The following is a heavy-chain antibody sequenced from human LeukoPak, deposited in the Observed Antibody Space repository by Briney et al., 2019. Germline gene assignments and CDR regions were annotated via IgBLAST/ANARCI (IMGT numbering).Heavy chain of an antibody. J-gene: IGHJ6*02. CDR1: GFTFTSSA. CDR2: IVVGSGNT. D-gene: IGHD6-13*01. CDR3: AVPSSSWYLLHMDV. V-gene: IGHV1-58*01. Sequence: EASVKVSFKASGFTFTSSAVQWVRQARGQRLEWIGWIVVGSGNTNYAQKFQERVTITRDMSTSTAYMELSSLRSEDTAVYYCAVPSSSWYLLHMDVWGQGTTVTVSS.